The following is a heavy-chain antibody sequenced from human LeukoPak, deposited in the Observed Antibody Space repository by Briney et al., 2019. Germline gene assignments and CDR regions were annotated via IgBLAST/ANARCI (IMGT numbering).Heavy chain of an antibody. CDR2: IYYSGST. Sequence: SETLSLTCTVSGGSISSYYWSWIRQPPGKGLEWIGYIYYSGSTNYNPSLKSRVTISVDTSKNQFSLKLSSVTAADTAVYYCARARYYYDSSGYYGVYYFDYWGQGTLVTVSP. V-gene: IGHV4-59*13. CDR3: ARARYYYDSSGYYGVYYFDY. J-gene: IGHJ4*02. CDR1: GGSISSYY. D-gene: IGHD3-22*01.